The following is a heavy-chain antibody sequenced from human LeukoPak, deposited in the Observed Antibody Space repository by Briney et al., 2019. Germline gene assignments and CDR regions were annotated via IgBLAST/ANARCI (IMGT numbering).Heavy chain of an antibody. J-gene: IGHJ6*02. Sequence: GGSLRLSCAVSGLTFNNYAMGWVRQAPGKGLEWVSAISKSGDHTYYAASAKGRFTIYRDNSKNTQYLQMNSLRAEDTAVYYCATSWGPDTSAFRWGRDGMDVWGQGTTVIVS. CDR3: ATSWGPDTSAFRWGRDGMDV. CDR2: ISKSGDHT. V-gene: IGHV3-23*01. D-gene: IGHD3-16*01. CDR1: GLTFNNYA.